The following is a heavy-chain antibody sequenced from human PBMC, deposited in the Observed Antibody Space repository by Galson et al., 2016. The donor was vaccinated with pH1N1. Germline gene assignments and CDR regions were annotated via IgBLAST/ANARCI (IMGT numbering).Heavy chain of an antibody. Sequence: SLRLSCAASGFTFDAFAMHWVRQVPGKGLEWVSVITWNSHVIDYADSVKGRFTISRGNARNSLYLQMNNLRPEDTAFYYCAKDHCSHGDTNCFYFDLWAVAPWSLSPQ. CDR3: AKDHCSHGDTNCFYFDL. J-gene: IGHJ2*01. D-gene: IGHD4-17*01. CDR2: ITWNSHVI. CDR1: GFTFDAFA. V-gene: IGHV3-9*01.